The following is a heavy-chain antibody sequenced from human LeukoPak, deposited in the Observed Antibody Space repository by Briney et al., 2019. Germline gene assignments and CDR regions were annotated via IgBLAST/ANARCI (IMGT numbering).Heavy chain of an antibody. V-gene: IGHV4-31*03. CDR2: IYYSGST. Sequence: NPSQTLSLTCTVSGGSISSGGYYWSWIRQHPGKGLEWIGYIYYSGSTYYNPSLKSRVTISVDTSKNQFSLKLSSVTAADTAVYYCARDRSGVGSSGYYGYWYFDLWGRGTLVTVSS. J-gene: IGHJ2*01. CDR3: ARDRSGVGSSGYYGYWYFDL. D-gene: IGHD3-22*01. CDR1: GGSISSGGYY.